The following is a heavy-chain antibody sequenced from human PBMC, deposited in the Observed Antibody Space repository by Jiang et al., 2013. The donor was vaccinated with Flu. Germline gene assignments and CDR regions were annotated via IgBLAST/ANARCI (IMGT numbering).Heavy chain of an antibody. Sequence: LEWIGYISNMGVSITVLHQESSTMSLDTSKNQFSLKLTSVTAADTAVYFCAKDAYSGNFYLYAMDVWGQGTTVTVSS. V-gene: IGHV4-59*01. J-gene: IGHJ6*02. CDR2: ISNMGVS. CDR3: AKDAYSGNFYLYAMDV. D-gene: IGHD1-26*01.